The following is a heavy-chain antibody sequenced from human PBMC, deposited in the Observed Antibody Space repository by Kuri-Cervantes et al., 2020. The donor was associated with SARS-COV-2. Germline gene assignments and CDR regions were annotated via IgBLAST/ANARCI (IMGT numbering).Heavy chain of an antibody. J-gene: IGHJ6*02. CDR2: ISAYNGNT. D-gene: IGHD7-27*01. Sequence: ASVKVSCKASGYTFTSYGISWVRQAPGQGLEWMGWISAYNGNTNYAQKLQGRVTMTTDTSTSTAYMVLRSLRSDDTAVYYCAVLTGESGPYYYYYGMDVWGQGTTVTVSS. V-gene: IGHV1-18*01. CDR1: GYTFTSYG. CDR3: AVLTGESGPYYYYYGMDV.